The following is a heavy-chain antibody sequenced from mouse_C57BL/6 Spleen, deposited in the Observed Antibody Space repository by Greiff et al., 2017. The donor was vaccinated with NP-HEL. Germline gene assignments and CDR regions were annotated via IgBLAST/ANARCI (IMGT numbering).Heavy chain of an antibody. CDR1: GYSITSDY. CDR2: ISYSGST. D-gene: IGHD2-4*01. J-gene: IGHJ1*03. CDR3: ARSSYDYEGYFDV. V-gene: IGHV3-8*01. Sequence: EVHLVESGPGLAKPSQTLSLTCSVTGYSITSDYWNWIRKFPGNKLEYMGYISYSGSTYYNPSLKSRISITRDTSKNQYYLQLNSVTTEDTATYYCARSSYDYEGYFDVWGTGTTVTVSS.